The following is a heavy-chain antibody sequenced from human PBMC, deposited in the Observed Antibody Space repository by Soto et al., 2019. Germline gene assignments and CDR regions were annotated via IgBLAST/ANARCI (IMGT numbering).Heavy chain of an antibody. CDR3: ARQQLLPFYYALDV. D-gene: IGHD1-26*01. Sequence: SETLSLTCNVSGGSISGYYWSWIRQSPGKGLEYIGYIYYRGSTNYNSSLKSRVTMSVDTSRNQFSLKMNSVTAADTAVYYCARQQLLPFYYALDVWGQGTTVTVSS. CDR1: GGSISGYY. CDR2: IYYRGST. J-gene: IGHJ6*02. V-gene: IGHV4-59*01.